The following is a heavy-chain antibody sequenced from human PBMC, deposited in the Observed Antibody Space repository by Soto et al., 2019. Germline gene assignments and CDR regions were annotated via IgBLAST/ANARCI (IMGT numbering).Heavy chain of an antibody. CDR3: ARAPTSRFDY. J-gene: IGHJ4*02. CDR1: GFTFSTFA. CDR2: ISSDGDTK. V-gene: IGHV3-30-3*01. Sequence: QVLLVESGGGVVQPGRSLRLSCAASGFTFSTFAMHWVRQAPGKGLEWVAVISSDGDTKYYADSVKGRCTISRDNSRNTLYLEMNSLRAEDTAKFYCARAPTSRFDYWGQGTLVTVSS.